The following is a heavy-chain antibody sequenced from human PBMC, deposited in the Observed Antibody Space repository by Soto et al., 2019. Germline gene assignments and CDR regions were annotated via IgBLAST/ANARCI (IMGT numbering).Heavy chain of an antibody. J-gene: IGHJ4*02. D-gene: IGHD5-12*01. V-gene: IGHV4-31*03. CDR1: GGSISSGDYY. CDR3: AKLGFPYSGYHYEWRKVFDY. Sequence: SETLSLTCTLSGGSISSGDYYWSWIRHPPGKGLEWIGNIYYSGRTNYNPSLKSRLNISLDTSNNHFFLKLTSVTAADTAVYYCAKLGFPYSGYHYEWRKVFDYWGQGTPVTVSS. CDR2: IYYSGRT.